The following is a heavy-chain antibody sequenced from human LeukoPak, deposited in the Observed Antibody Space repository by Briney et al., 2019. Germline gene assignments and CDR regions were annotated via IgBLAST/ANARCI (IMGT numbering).Heavy chain of an antibody. Sequence: ASVKVSCKTSGYPFTTWEINWVRQAAGQGLEWMGWVHPNGGNTAYAQKFQGRVTMTRDTSISTAYMERSGRTSDDTAVYFCARGPRNDPWGQGTLVTVSS. D-gene: IGHD1-14*01. CDR2: VHPNGGNT. V-gene: IGHV1-8*01. CDR3: ARGPRNDP. CDR1: GYPFTTWE. J-gene: IGHJ5*02.